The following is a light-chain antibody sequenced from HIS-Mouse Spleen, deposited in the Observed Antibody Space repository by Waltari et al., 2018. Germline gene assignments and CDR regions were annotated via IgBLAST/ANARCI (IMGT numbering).Light chain of an antibody. CDR3: CSYAGSSTSVV. J-gene: IGLJ2*01. V-gene: IGLV2-23*01. CDR2: EGS. CDR1: SSDVGWYNL. Sequence: QSALTQPASVSGSPGQSITISCTGTSSDVGWYNLVSWYQQHPGKAPKLMIYEGSKRPSGVSNRLSGSKSGNTASLTISGLQAEDEADYYCCSYAGSSTSVVFGGGTKLTVL.